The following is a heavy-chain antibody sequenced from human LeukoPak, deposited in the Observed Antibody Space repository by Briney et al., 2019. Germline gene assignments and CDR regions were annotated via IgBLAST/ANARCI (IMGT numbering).Heavy chain of an antibody. CDR3: ARDPRSDIAVASGDY. V-gene: IGHV3-48*03. Sequence: GGSLRLSCAASGFTFSSYEMNWVRQAPGKGLEWVSYISSSGSTIYYADSVKGRFTISRDNAKNSLYLRMNSLRAEDTAVYYCARDPRSDIAVASGDYWGQGTLVTVSS. CDR1: GFTFSSYE. CDR2: ISSSGSTI. J-gene: IGHJ4*02. D-gene: IGHD6-19*01.